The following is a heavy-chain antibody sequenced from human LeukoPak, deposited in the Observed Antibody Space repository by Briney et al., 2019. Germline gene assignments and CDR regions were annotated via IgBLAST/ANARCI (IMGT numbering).Heavy chain of an antibody. CDR3: AKDRMEYSSSFDY. D-gene: IGHD6-6*01. V-gene: IGHV3-9*01. CDR2: ISWNSGSI. CDR1: GFTFDDYA. Sequence: GRSLRLSCAASGFTFDDYAMHWVRQAPGKGLEWISGISWNSGSIGYADSVKGRFTISRDNAKNSLYLQMYSLRAEDTALYYCAKDRMEYSSSFDYWGQGNLVTVSS. J-gene: IGHJ4*02.